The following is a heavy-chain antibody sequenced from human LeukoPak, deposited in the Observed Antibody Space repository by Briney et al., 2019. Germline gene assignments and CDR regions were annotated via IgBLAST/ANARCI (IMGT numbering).Heavy chain of an antibody. CDR2: IIPIFGTA. CDR1: GGTFSSYA. D-gene: IGHD5-12*01. Sequence: ASVKVSCKASGGTFSSYAISWVRQAPGQGLEWMGGIIPIFGTANYAQKFQGRVTITADESTSTAYMELRSLRSDDTAVYYCARELLGGYPMGYWGQGTLVTVSS. V-gene: IGHV1-69*13. J-gene: IGHJ4*02. CDR3: ARELLGGYPMGY.